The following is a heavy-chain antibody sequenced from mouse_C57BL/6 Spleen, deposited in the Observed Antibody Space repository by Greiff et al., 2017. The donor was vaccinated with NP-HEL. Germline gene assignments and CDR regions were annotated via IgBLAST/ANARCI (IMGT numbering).Heavy chain of an antibody. CDR2: IDPETGGT. Sequence: QVHVKQSGAELVRPGASVTLSCKASGYTFTDYEMHWVKQTPVHGLEWIGAIDPETGGTAYNQKFKGKAILTADKSSSTAYMELRSLTSEDSAVYYCTRQLGRYFDVWGTGTTVTVSS. D-gene: IGHD4-1*02. V-gene: IGHV1-15*01. CDR3: TRQLGRYFDV. CDR1: GYTFTDYE. J-gene: IGHJ1*03.